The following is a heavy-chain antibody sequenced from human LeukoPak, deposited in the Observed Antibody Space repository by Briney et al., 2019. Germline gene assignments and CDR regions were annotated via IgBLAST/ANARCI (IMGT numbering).Heavy chain of an antibody. V-gene: IGHV3-53*01. CDR1: GFTFSSNY. D-gene: IGHD6-13*01. Sequence: GGSLRLSCAASGFTFSSNYMSWVRQAPGKGLEWVSVIYSGGSTYYADSVKGRFTISRDNSKNTLYLQMNSLRAEDTAVYYCAGQYIAAAGTGYFDYWGQGTLVTVSS. CDR2: IYSGGST. J-gene: IGHJ4*02. CDR3: AGQYIAAAGTGYFDY.